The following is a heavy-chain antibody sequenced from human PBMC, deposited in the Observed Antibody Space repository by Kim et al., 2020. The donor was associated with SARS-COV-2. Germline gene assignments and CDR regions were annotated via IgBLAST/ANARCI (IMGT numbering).Heavy chain of an antibody. CDR3: ARARYSSSWFGDAFDI. Sequence: GGSLRLSCAASGFTFSSYWMHWVRQAPGKGLVWVSRINSDGSSTSYADSVKGRFTISRDNAKNTLYLQMNSLRAEDTAVYYCARARYSSSWFGDAFDIWGQGTMVTVSS. CDR2: INSDGSST. CDR1: GFTFSSYW. J-gene: IGHJ3*02. V-gene: IGHV3-74*01. D-gene: IGHD6-13*01.